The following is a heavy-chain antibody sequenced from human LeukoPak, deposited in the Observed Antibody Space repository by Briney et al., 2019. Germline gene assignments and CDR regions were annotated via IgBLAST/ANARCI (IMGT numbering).Heavy chain of an antibody. D-gene: IGHD3-10*01. Sequence: GGSLRLSCVASGFTVSSNYMSWVRQAPGKGLEWVSVIYSGGSTYYADSVEGRFTISRDNSKNTLYLQMNSLRAEDTAVYYCASGSGSYRTPYYYMDVWGTGTTVTVSS. CDR3: ASGSGSYRTPYYYMDV. CDR2: IYSGGST. J-gene: IGHJ6*03. CDR1: GFTVSSNY. V-gene: IGHV3-53*01.